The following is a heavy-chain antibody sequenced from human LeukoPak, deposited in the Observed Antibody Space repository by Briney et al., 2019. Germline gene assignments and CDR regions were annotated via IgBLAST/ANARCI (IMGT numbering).Heavy chain of an antibody. CDR3: VRGRYSSGWFKDKNWFDP. V-gene: IGHV4-30-4*07. J-gene: IGHJ5*02. CDR2: IYHSGTT. D-gene: IGHD6-19*01. Sequence: SETLSLTCAVSGVAISRGGYAWNWIRQPPGKGLEWIAYIYHSGTTYYNPSLKSRATISVDTSKNQFSLKLSSVTAADAAVYYCVRGRYSSGWFKDKNWFDPWGQGIPVTVSS. CDR1: GVAISRGGYA.